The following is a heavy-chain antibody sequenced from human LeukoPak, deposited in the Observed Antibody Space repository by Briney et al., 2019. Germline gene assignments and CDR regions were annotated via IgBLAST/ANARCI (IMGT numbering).Heavy chain of an antibody. J-gene: IGHJ3*02. V-gene: IGHV3-9*01. CDR1: GITFDDYA. CDR2: ISWNSGSI. CDR3: AKDLYGLAFDI. Sequence: GGSLRLSCAASGITFDDYAMHWVRQAPGKGLEWVSGISWNSGSIGYADSVKGRFTISRDNAKNSLYLQMNSLRAEDTALYYCAKDLYGLAFDIWGQGTMVTVSS. D-gene: IGHD3-16*01.